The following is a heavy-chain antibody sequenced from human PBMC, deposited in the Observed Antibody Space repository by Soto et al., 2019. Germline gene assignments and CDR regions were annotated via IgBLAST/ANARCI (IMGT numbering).Heavy chain of an antibody. CDR2: IKSSGST. V-gene: IGHV4-39*01. D-gene: IGHD6-19*01. CDR1: GGSITRNDHY. CDR3: ASLGSSGWYQGSYFDY. Sequence: QLQLQESGPGLVRPSETLSLICTVSGGSITRNDHYWGWIRQSPGQGLEWVGDIKSSGSTNYNLSLKRRVSMSVEPSRNQFSLKMNSVTAADTAVSYCASLGSSGWYQGSYFDYWGQGTLVTVSS. J-gene: IGHJ4*02.